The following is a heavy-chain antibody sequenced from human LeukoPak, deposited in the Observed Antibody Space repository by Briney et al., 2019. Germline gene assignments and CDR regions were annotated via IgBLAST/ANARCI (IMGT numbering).Heavy chain of an antibody. CDR1: GGSFSGYY. CDR3: ARRTNLHCSGGSCYWGWTY. CDR2: INHRGST. Sequence: SETLSLTCAVYGGSFSGYYWSWIRQPPGRGLEWIGEINHRGSTNYNPSLKSRVTISIDTSKKQFSLKVTSVTAADTAVYYCARRTNLHCSGGSCYWGWTYWGQGTLVTVSS. V-gene: IGHV4-34*01. J-gene: IGHJ4*02. D-gene: IGHD2-15*01.